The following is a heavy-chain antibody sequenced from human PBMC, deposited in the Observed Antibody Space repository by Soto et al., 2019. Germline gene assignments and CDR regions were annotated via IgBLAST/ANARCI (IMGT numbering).Heavy chain of an antibody. CDR2: ISYDGSNK. D-gene: IGHD3-3*01. CDR3: AKDSRRRLPTPPPRFYDY. Sequence: QVQLVESGGGVVQPGRSLRLSCAASGFTFSSYGMHWVRQAPGKGLEWVAVISYDGSNKYYADSVKGRFTISRDNSKNTLSLQMNSLRAEDTAVYYCAKDSRRRLPTPPPRFYDYWGQGTLVTVSS. CDR1: GFTFSSYG. V-gene: IGHV3-30*18. J-gene: IGHJ4*02.